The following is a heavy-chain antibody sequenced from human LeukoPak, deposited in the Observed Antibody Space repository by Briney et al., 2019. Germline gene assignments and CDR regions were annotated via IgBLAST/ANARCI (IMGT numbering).Heavy chain of an antibody. V-gene: IGHV3-23*01. D-gene: IGHD4-23*01. J-gene: IGHJ4*02. Sequence: PGGSLRLSCAASGFTFSSYAMSWVRQAPGKGLEWVSAISGRGGSTYYADSVKGRFTISRDNSKNTLYLQMNSLRAEDTAVYYCAKGPAMVVTGYFDYWGQGTLVTVSS. CDR1: GFTFSSYA. CDR3: AKGPAMVVTGYFDY. CDR2: ISGRGGST.